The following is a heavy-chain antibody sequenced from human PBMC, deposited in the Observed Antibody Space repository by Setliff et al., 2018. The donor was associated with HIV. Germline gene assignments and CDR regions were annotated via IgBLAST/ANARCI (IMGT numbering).Heavy chain of an antibody. Sequence: ASVKVSCKASGYTFNRYGISWVRQAPGQGLEWMGWISGYNGNTKYVQKFQGRVTMTTDTSTSTVYMELRSLRSDDTAVYYCARVPYRSAWFSGGHDAFDVWGQGTMVT. V-gene: IGHV1-18*01. CDR1: GYTFNRYG. D-gene: IGHD6-19*01. J-gene: IGHJ3*01. CDR3: ARVPYRSAWFSGGHDAFDV. CDR2: ISGYNGNT.